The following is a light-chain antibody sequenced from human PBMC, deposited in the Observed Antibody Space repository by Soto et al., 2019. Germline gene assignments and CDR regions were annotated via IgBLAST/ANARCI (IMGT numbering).Light chain of an antibody. CDR2: AGT. Sequence: IQLTQSPSSLSASVGDRVTITCRASQDINSYLAWYQQKPGKPPNLVMYAGTSLQSGVPSRFSGSGSGTEFTLPISSLQHEDCATYYCQQLHVYPSTFGGGTKVE. J-gene: IGKJ4*01. CDR3: QQLHVYPST. CDR1: QDINSY. V-gene: IGKV1-9*01.